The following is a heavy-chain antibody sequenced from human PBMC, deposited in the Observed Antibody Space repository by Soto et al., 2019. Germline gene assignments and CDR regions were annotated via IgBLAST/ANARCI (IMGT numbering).Heavy chain of an antibody. V-gene: IGHV1-8*01. Sequence: GASVKVSCKASGYTFTSYDINWVRQATGQGLEWMGWMNPNSGNTGYAQKFQGRVTMTRNTSISTAYMELSSLRSEDTAVYYCARGRTHTIFGVVIIYYMDVWGKGTTVTVSS. CDR3: ARGRTHTIFGVVIIYYMDV. J-gene: IGHJ6*03. D-gene: IGHD3-3*01. CDR2: MNPNSGNT. CDR1: GYTFTSYD.